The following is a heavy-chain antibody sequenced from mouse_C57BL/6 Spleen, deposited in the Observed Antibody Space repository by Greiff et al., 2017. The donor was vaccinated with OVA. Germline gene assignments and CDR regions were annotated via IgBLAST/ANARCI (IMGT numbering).Heavy chain of an antibody. CDR2: IWSGGST. D-gene: IGHD3-3*01. CDR1: GFSLTSYG. J-gene: IGHJ2*01. CDR3: AGTGTWNYFDY. Sequence: VQVVESGPGLVQPSQSLSITCTVSGFSLTSYGVHWVRQSPGKGLEWLGVIWSGGSTDYNAAFISRLSISKDNSKSQFFFKMNSLQADDTAIYSCAGTGTWNYFDYWGQGTTLTVSS. V-gene: IGHV2-2*01.